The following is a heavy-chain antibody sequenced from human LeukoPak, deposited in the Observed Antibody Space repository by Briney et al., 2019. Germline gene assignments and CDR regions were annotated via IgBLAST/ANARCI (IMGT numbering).Heavy chain of an antibody. D-gene: IGHD2-21*02. Sequence: ASVKVSCKASGGTFSSYAISWVRQAPGQGLEWMGGIIPIFGTANYAQKFQGRVTITTDESTSTAYMGLSSLRSEDTAVYYCAIGIVVVTAIRSEYFQHWGQGTLVTVSS. CDR2: IIPIFGTA. CDR1: GGTFSSYA. V-gene: IGHV1-69*05. J-gene: IGHJ1*01. CDR3: AIGIVVVTAIRSEYFQH.